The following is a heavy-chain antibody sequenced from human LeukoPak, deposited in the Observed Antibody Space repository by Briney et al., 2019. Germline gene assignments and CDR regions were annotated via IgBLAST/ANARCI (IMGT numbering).Heavy chain of an antibody. CDR3: AREVESDYDILTGYLYYYYGMDV. J-gene: IGHJ6*02. D-gene: IGHD3-9*01. CDR1: GYTFTSYG. CDR2: ISAYNGNT. V-gene: IGHV1-18*01. Sequence: ASVKVSCKASGYTFTSYGISWVRQAPGQGLEWMGWISAYNGNTNYAQKLQGRVTMTTDTSTSTAYMELRSLRSDDTAVYYCAREVESDYDILTGYLYYYYGMDVWGQGTTVTVSS.